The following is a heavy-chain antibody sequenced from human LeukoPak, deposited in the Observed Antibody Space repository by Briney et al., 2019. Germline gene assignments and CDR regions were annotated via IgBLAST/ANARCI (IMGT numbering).Heavy chain of an antibody. D-gene: IGHD1-26*01. J-gene: IGHJ4*02. CDR1: GFTFSSYS. Sequence: GGSLRLSCAASGFTFSSYSMNWVRQAPGKGLEWVSSISSSSSYIYYADSVKGRFTISRDNAKNSLYLQMNSLRAEDTAAYYCAKRGSGTYFDSWGQGTLVTVSS. CDR2: ISSSSSYI. CDR3: AKRGSGTYFDS. V-gene: IGHV3-21*04.